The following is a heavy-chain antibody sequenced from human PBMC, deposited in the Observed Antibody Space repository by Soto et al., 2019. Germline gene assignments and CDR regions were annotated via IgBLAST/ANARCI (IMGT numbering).Heavy chain of an antibody. CDR1: GFTFSSYS. Sequence: EVQLVESGGGLVKPGGSLRLSCAASGFTFSSYSMNWVRQAPGKGLEWVSSISSSSSYIYYADSVKGRFTISRDNAKNSLYLQMNSLRADDTAVYYCARGLHCSGGSCVFDYWGQGTLVTFSS. V-gene: IGHV3-21*01. CDR3: ARGLHCSGGSCVFDY. J-gene: IGHJ4*02. D-gene: IGHD2-15*01. CDR2: ISSSSSYI.